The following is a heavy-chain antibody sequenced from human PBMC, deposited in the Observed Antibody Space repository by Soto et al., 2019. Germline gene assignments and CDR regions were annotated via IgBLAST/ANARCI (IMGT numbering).Heavy chain of an antibody. CDR1: GGSFSGYY. D-gene: IGHD3-22*01. V-gene: IGHV4-34*01. CDR2: IYLRGTT. CDR3: ARMNYYDTSGYPFDY. Sequence: SETLSLTCAVYGGSFSGYYWSWIRQPPGKGLEWIGDIYLRGTTNYNPSLKSRVTMSADTSKNQFSLKLNSVTAADTAVYYCARMNYYDTSGYPFDYWGQGMMVTVS. J-gene: IGHJ4*02.